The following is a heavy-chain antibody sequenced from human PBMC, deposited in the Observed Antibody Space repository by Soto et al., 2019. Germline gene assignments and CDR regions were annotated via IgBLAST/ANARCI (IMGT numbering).Heavy chain of an antibody. J-gene: IGHJ4*02. CDR2: ISGSGATT. D-gene: IGHD1-1*01. Sequence: QPGGSLRLSCAASGFIFSNYAMSWVRQAPGRGLEWVSAISGSGATTYYPDSGKGRFTISRDNSKNTRYLKMNNLRADDTAVYYCTKGGIPRRYNIPKVDFDYWGQGSLVTVSS. V-gene: IGHV3-23*01. CDR3: TKGGIPRRYNIPKVDFDY. CDR1: GFIFSNYA.